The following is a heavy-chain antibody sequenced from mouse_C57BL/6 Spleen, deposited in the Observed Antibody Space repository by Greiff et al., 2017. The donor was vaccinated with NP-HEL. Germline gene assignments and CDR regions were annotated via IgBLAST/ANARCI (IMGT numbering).Heavy chain of an antibody. CDR3: ASGDGSRGYAMDY. V-gene: IGHV1-52*01. CDR2: IDPSDSDT. D-gene: IGHD1-1*01. Sequence: QVQLQQPGAELVRPGSSVKLSCKASGYTFTSYWMHWVKQRPIQGLEWIGNIDPSDSDTHYNQKFKDNATLTVDKSSSPAYMPLSSLTSEDSAVYYCASGDGSRGYAMDYWGQGTSVTVSS. J-gene: IGHJ4*01. CDR1: GYTFTSYW.